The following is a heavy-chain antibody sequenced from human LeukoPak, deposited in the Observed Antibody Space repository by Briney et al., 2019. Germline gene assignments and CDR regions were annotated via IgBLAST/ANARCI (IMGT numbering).Heavy chain of an antibody. CDR1: GFTFSSYE. D-gene: IGHD6-19*01. V-gene: IGHV3-48*03. J-gene: IGHJ4*02. CDR2: ISSSGSTI. Sequence: PGGSLRLSCAASGFTFSSYEMNWVRQAPGKGLEWVSYISSSGSTIYYADSVKGRFTISRDNAKNSPYLQMNSLRAEDTAVYYCARVGDSSGWYPHYFDYWGQGTLVTVSS. CDR3: ARVGDSSGWYPHYFDY.